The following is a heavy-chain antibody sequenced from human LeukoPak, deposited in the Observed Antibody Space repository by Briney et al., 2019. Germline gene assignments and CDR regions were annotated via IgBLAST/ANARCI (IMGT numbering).Heavy chain of an antibody. CDR1: GFTVSSNY. CDR3: ARVGYSYGDNISDY. Sequence: GGSLRLSCAASGFTVSSNYVSWVRQAPGKGLEWVSVIYSDGRTYYADSVKGRFTISRDNAKNSLYLQMNSLRAEDTAVYYCARVGYSYGDNISDYWGQGTLVTVSS. D-gene: IGHD5-18*01. CDR2: IYSDGRT. J-gene: IGHJ4*02. V-gene: IGHV3-53*01.